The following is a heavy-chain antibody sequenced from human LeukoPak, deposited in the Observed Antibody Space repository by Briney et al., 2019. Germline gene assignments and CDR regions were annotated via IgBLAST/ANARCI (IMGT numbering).Heavy chain of an antibody. Sequence: SETLSLTCTVSGGSISSYYWSWIRQPPWKGLEWIGYIYYSGSTNYNPSLKSRVTISVDTSKNQFSLKLSSVTAADTAVYYCARGETAMVAPSFDYWGQGTLVTVSS. V-gene: IGHV4-59*01. CDR1: GGSISSYY. CDR2: IYYSGST. J-gene: IGHJ4*02. CDR3: ARGETAMVAPSFDY. D-gene: IGHD5-18*01.